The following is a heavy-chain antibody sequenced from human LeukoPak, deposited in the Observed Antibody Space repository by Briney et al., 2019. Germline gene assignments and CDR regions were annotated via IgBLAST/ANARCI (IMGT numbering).Heavy chain of an antibody. Sequence: SETLSLTCTVSGGSISSYYWSWIRQPPGKGLEWIGYIYYSGSTNYNPSLKSRVTISVDTSKNQFSLKLSSVTAADTAVYYCARHSKYYDILTGYSTYYFDYWGQGTLVTVSS. CDR1: GGSISSYY. V-gene: IGHV4-59*08. CDR3: ARHSKYYDILTGYSTYYFDY. CDR2: IYYSGST. D-gene: IGHD3-9*01. J-gene: IGHJ4*02.